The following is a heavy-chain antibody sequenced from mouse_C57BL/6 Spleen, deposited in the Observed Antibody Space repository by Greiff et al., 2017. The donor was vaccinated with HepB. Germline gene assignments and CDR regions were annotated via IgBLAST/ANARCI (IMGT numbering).Heavy chain of an antibody. Sequence: QVQLQQPGAELVKPGASVKLSCKASGYTFTSYWMHWVKQRPGRGLEWIGRIDPNSGGTKYNEKFNSKATLTVDKPSSTAYMQHSTLTSEDSALYYGARGVSYYGYDGWTSYYFGCRGQSTTLTVSS. CDR1: GYTFTSYW. V-gene: IGHV1-72*01. CDR2: IDPNSGGT. J-gene: IGHJ2*01. CDR3: ARGVSYYGYDGWTSYYFGC. D-gene: IGHD2-9*01.